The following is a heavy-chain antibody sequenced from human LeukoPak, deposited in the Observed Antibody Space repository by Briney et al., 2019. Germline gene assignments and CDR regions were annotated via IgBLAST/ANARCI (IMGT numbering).Heavy chain of an antibody. CDR3: ARGEVLTGESHIDY. J-gene: IGHJ4*02. D-gene: IGHD7-27*01. CDR1: GYTFTSYG. V-gene: IGHV1-18*01. Sequence: ASVKVSCKASGYTFTSYGISWVRQPPGQGLEWMGWISAYNGNTNYAQKLQGRVTMTTDTSTSTAYMELSSLRSEDTAVYYCARGEVLTGESHIDYWGQGTLVTVSS. CDR2: ISAYNGNT.